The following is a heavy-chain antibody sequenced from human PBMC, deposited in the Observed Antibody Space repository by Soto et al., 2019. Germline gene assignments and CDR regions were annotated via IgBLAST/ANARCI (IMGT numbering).Heavy chain of an antibody. Sequence: SETLSLTCAVYGGSFSGYYWSWIRQPPGKGLEWIGEINHSGSTNYNPSLKSRVTISVDTSKNQFSLKLSSVTAADTAVYYCARVAIVVVVAAPGGWFDPWGQGTLVTVSS. J-gene: IGHJ5*02. V-gene: IGHV4-34*01. CDR1: GGSFSGYY. CDR2: INHSGST. CDR3: ARVAIVVVVAAPGGWFDP. D-gene: IGHD2-15*01.